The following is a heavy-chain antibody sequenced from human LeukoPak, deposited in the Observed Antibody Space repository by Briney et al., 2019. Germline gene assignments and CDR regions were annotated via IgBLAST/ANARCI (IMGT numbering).Heavy chain of an antibody. CDR3: AEDLADYDFWGGYYTGDY. J-gene: IGHJ4*02. D-gene: IGHD3-3*01. Sequence: GGSLRLSCAASGFTFSSYGMHWVRQAPGKGLEWVAFIRYDGSNKYYADSVKGRFTISRDNSKNTLYLQMSSLRAEDTAVYYCAEDLADYDFWGGYYTGDYWGQGTLVTVSS. CDR1: GFTFSSYG. CDR2: IRYDGSNK. V-gene: IGHV3-30*02.